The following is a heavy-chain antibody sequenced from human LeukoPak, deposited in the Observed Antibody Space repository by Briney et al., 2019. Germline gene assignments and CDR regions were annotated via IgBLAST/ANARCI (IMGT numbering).Heavy chain of an antibody. CDR3: AREEASYYYDSSGYYPPTYFDY. CDR1: GFTFSIYS. CDR2: ITSSISTI. D-gene: IGHD3-22*01. V-gene: IGHV3-48*01. J-gene: IGHJ4*02. Sequence: GRSLSLSCAASGFTFSIYSMDWVRQAPEKGLEWVSYITSSISTINYADSVKGRFTISRDNPKNSLYLQMNSLRAEDTAVYYCAREEASYYYDSSGYYPPTYFDYWGQGTLVTVSS.